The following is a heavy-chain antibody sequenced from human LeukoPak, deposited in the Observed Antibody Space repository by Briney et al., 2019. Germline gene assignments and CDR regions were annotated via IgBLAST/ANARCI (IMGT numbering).Heavy chain of an antibody. CDR1: GGSFSGDY. CDR2: INHSGST. Sequence: SETLSLTCAVYGGSFSGDYCSWIRQPPGKGLEWIGEINHSGSTNYNPSLKSRVTISVDTSKNQFSLKLSSVTAADTAVYYCARGGYGGFDYWGQGTLVTVSS. CDR3: ARGGYGGFDY. V-gene: IGHV4-34*01. D-gene: IGHD1-1*01. J-gene: IGHJ4*02.